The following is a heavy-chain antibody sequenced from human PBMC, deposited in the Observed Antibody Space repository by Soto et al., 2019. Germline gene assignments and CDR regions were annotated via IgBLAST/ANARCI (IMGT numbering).Heavy chain of an antibody. CDR3: ARDRDVQQWLAYYYYGMDV. Sequence: SETLSLTCTVSGGSVSSGSYYWSWIRQPPGKGLEWIGYIYYSGSTNYNPSLKSRVTISVDTSKNQFSLKLSSVTAADTAVYYCARDRDVQQWLAYYYYGMDVWGQGTTVTVSS. CDR2: IYYSGST. D-gene: IGHD6-19*01. V-gene: IGHV4-61*01. CDR1: GGSVSSGSYY. J-gene: IGHJ6*02.